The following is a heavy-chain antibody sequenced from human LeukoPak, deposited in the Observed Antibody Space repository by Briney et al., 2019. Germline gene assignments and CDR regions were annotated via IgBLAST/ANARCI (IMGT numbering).Heavy chain of an antibody. D-gene: IGHD1-26*01. CDR3: AREEHGVGATGDY. CDR2: ISSSGSTI. V-gene: IGHV3-48*03. CDR1: GFTFSSYE. Sequence: GGSLRLSCAASGFTFSSYEMNWVRQAPGKGLEWVSYISSSGSTIYYADSVKGRFTISRDNAKNSLYLQMNGLRAEDTAVYYCAREEHGVGATGDYWGQGTLVTVSS. J-gene: IGHJ4*02.